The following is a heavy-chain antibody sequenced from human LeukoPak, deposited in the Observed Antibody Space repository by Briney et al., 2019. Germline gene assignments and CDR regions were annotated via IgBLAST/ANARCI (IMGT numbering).Heavy chain of an antibody. D-gene: IGHD3-16*01. Sequence: PGGSLRLSCAASGFTFSSYWRSWVRQAPGKGLEWVANIKQDGSEKYYVDSVKGRFTISRDNAKNSLYLQMNSLRAEDTAVYYCARSRGATGAFGYWGQGTLVTVSS. CDR2: IKQDGSEK. CDR1: GFTFSSYW. J-gene: IGHJ4*02. CDR3: ARSRGATGAFGY. V-gene: IGHV3-7*01.